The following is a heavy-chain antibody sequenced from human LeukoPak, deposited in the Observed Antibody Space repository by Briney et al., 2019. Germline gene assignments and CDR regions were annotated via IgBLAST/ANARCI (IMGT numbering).Heavy chain of an antibody. Sequence: GGSLRLSCAASGFTFSSYGMHWVRQAPGKGLEWVAIISYDGSNKYYADSVKGRFTISRDNAKNSLYLQMNSLRAEDTAVYYCARGRRPDAFDSWGQGTRVTVSS. CDR3: ARGRRPDAFDS. CDR1: GFTFSSYG. CDR2: ISYDGSNK. V-gene: IGHV3-30*03. J-gene: IGHJ3*02.